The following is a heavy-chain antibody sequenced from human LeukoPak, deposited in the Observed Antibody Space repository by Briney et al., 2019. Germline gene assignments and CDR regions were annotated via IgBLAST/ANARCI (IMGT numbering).Heavy chain of an antibody. Sequence: GESLRLXCAASGFTFDDYGMSWVRQAPGKGLEWVSGINWNGGNTGYADSVKGRFTISRDNAKNSLYLQMNSLRAEDTALYYCARIKGELHVVDYWGQGTLVTVSS. D-gene: IGHD1-26*01. CDR2: INWNGGNT. CDR1: GFTFDDYG. V-gene: IGHV3-20*04. J-gene: IGHJ4*02. CDR3: ARIKGELHVVDY.